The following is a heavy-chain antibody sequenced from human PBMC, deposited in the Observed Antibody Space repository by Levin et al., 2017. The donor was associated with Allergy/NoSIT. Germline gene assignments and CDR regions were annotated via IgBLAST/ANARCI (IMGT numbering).Heavy chain of an antibody. D-gene: IGHD4-17*01. Sequence: GGSLRLSCAASGFTFSSYSMNWVRQAPGKGLEWVSSISSSSSYIYYADSVKGRFTISRDNAKNSLYLQMNSLRAEDTAVYYCARDLGYGDPVDAFDIWGQGTMVTVSS. CDR1: GFTFSSYS. V-gene: IGHV3-21*01. CDR3: ARDLGYGDPVDAFDI. CDR2: ISSSSSYI. J-gene: IGHJ3*02.